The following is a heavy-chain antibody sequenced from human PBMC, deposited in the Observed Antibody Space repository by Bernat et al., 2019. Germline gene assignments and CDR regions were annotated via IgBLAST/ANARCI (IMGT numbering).Heavy chain of an antibody. D-gene: IGHD5/OR15-5a*01. CDR1: GFTFSNYW. V-gene: IGHV3-74*01. CDR3: ARGVYYNSVDY. Sequence: EVQLVESGGGLVQPGGSLRLSCAASGFTFSNYWMHWIRQAPGKGLMWISRINGDGGGTNYADSVKGRFTISRDNAKNTLYLQMNSLRVEDTAVYYCARGVYYNSVDYWGPGILVSVSS. CDR2: INGDGGGT. J-gene: IGHJ4*02.